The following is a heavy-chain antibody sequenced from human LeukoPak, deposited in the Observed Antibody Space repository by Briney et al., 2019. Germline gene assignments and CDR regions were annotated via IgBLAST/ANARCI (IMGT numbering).Heavy chain of an antibody. V-gene: IGHV4-59*01. CDR2: IYYSGST. CDR3: ARGVITFGGARGASYYYYYMDV. D-gene: IGHD3-16*01. Sequence: SETLSLTCTVSGGSISSYYWSWIRQPPGKGLEWIGDIYYSGSTNYNPSLKSRVTISVDTSKNQFSLKLSSVTAADTAVYYCARGVITFGGARGASYYYYYMDVWGKGTTVTVSS. J-gene: IGHJ6*03. CDR1: GGSISSYY.